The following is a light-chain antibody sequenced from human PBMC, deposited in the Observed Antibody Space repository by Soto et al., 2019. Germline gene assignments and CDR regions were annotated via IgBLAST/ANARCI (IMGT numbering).Light chain of an antibody. V-gene: IGLV1-51*01. Sequence: QSVLTQPPSVSADPGQKVTISCSGSSSNIGNNYVSWYQQLPGTAPKLLIIDNDKRPSGIPDRFSGSRSGTSATLGITGLQTGDEADYYCGTWDNILRGWVFGGGTKVTVL. CDR3: GTWDNILRGWV. CDR2: DND. J-gene: IGLJ3*02. CDR1: SSNIGNNY.